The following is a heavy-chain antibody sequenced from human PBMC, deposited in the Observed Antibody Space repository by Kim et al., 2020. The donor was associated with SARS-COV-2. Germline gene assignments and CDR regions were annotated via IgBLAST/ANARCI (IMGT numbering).Heavy chain of an antibody. Sequence: GGSLRLSCAASGFTFSSYSMNWVRQAPGKGLEWVSSISSSSSYIYYADSVKGRFTISRDNAKNSLYLQMNSLRAEDTAVYYCARLYYGSGSYPAFDIWGQGTMVTVSS. CDR1: GFTFSSYS. V-gene: IGHV3-21*01. CDR2: ISSSSSYI. J-gene: IGHJ3*02. D-gene: IGHD3-10*01. CDR3: ARLYYGSGSYPAFDI.